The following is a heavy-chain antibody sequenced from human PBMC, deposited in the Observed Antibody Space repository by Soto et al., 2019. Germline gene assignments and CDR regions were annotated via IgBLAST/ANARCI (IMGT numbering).Heavy chain of an antibody. V-gene: IGHV3-74*01. CDR3: ARDYYYDSRSSSVNWFDP. Sequence: PGGSLRLSCVASEFTFSKYWMHWVRQAPGKWLVWVSRINMDGTKTAYADSVKGRFTVSRDNANNTLYLQMNSLGVEDTAVYYCARDYYYDSRSSSVNWFDPWGQGXLVTVYS. CDR2: INMDGTKT. J-gene: IGHJ5*02. CDR1: EFTFSKYW. D-gene: IGHD3-22*01.